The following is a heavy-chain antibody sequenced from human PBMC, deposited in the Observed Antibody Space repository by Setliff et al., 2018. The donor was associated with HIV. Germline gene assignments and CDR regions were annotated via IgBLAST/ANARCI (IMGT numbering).Heavy chain of an antibody. Sequence: PSETLSLTCTVSGASTSNDYWNWIRQSPGKGLEWIGSFYTTGNVYSPSFKSRVSISIDTAKTQLSLRLTSLSAADTAVYYCARFPHEREPKTWGQGTLVTVSS. CDR3: ARFPHEREPKT. V-gene: IGHV4-4*08. D-gene: IGHD1-1*01. CDR1: GASTSNDY. CDR2: FYTTGNV. J-gene: IGHJ1*01.